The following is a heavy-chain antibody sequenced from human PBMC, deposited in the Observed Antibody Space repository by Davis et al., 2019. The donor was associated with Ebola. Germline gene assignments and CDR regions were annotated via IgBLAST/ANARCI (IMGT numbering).Heavy chain of an antibody. Sequence: PGGSLRLSCAASGFTFSSYAMSWVRQAPGKGLEWVSAISGSGGSTYYADSVKGRFTISRDNSKNTLYLQMNSLRVEDTAVYFCAREPTGNYYYFYGMDVWGKGTTVSVSS. CDR2: ISGSGGST. CDR1: GFTFSSYA. J-gene: IGHJ6*04. CDR3: AREPTGNYYYFYGMDV. V-gene: IGHV3-23*01. D-gene: IGHD4-11*01.